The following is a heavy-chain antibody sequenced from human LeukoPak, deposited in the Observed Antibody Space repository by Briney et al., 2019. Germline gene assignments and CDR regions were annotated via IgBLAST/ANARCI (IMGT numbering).Heavy chain of an antibody. V-gene: IGHV3-30*18. Sequence: GGSLRLSCAAPGFTFSSYGMHWVRQAPGKGLEWVAVISYDGSNKYYADSVKGRFTISRDSSKNTLYLQMNSLRAEDTAVYYCAKVDAPYCSGGSCYYYGMDVWGQGTTVTVSS. J-gene: IGHJ6*02. D-gene: IGHD2-15*01. CDR3: AKVDAPYCSGGSCYYYGMDV. CDR2: ISYDGSNK. CDR1: GFTFSSYG.